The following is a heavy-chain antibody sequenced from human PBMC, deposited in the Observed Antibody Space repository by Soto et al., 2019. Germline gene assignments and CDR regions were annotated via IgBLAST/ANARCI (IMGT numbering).Heavy chain of an antibody. V-gene: IGHV4-30-4*01. CDR1: GGSISSGDYY. CDR2: IYYSGST. CDR3: ARVGAAWFGELPYGMDV. D-gene: IGHD3-10*01. J-gene: IGHJ6*02. Sequence: NPSETLSLTCTVSGGSISSGDYYWSWIRQPPGKGLEWIGYIYYSGSTYYNPSLKSRVTISVDTSKNQFSLKLSSVTAADTAVYYCARVGAAWFGELPYGMDVWGQGTTVTVSS.